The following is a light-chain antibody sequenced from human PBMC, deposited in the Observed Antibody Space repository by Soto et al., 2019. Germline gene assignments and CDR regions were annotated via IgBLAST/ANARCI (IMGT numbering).Light chain of an antibody. CDR3: GTWDSSLRGV. CDR2: DNN. CDR1: SSNIGNNY. J-gene: IGLJ1*01. V-gene: IGLV1-51*01. Sequence: QSALMQPPSVSAAPGQKVTISCSGSSSNIGNNYVSWYQQVPGTAPKLLIYDNNKRPSGIPDRFSGSKSGTSATLGITGLQTGDEADYYCGTWDSSLRGVFGTGTKLTVL.